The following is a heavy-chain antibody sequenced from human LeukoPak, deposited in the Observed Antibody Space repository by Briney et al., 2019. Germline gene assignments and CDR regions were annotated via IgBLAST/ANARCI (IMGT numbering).Heavy chain of an antibody. Sequence: GGSLRLSCAASGFTFNNYAMTWVRQAPGKGLEWVSVVSGSGDNTNYAVSVKGRFTISRDNSKNTLFPQMNSLRTEDTAVYFCARWGNDYSQFDSWGQGTLVTVS. CDR3: ARWGNDYSQFDS. V-gene: IGHV3-23*01. J-gene: IGHJ4*02. CDR2: VSGSGDNT. D-gene: IGHD4-11*01. CDR1: GFTFNNYA.